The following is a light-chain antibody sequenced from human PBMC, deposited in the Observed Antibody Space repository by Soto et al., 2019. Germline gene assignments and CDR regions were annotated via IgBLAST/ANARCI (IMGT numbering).Light chain of an antibody. J-gene: IGKJ5*01. Sequence: AIQLTQSPSSLSASVGDRVTITCRASQDIRGALAWYQQKPGKAPKLLIYDVSSLESGVPSRFSGSGSGTDFTFTISSLQPEDFAPYYCQQFHVYPITFGQGTRLEIK. CDR2: DVS. CDR3: QQFHVYPIT. V-gene: IGKV1-13*02. CDR1: QDIRGA.